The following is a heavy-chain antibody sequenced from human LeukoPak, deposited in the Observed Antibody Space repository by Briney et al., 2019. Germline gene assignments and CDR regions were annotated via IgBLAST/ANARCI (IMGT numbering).Heavy chain of an antibody. CDR2: IGSSSSTI. J-gene: IGHJ3*02. Sequence: GGSLRLSCAASGFTFSSYSMNWVRQAPGKGLEWVSYIGSSSSTIYYADSVKGRFTISRDNAKNSLYLQMNSLRAEDTAVYYCARDRAVAGIAFDIWGQGTMVTVSS. CDR1: GFTFSSYS. D-gene: IGHD6-19*01. CDR3: ARDRAVAGIAFDI. V-gene: IGHV3-48*04.